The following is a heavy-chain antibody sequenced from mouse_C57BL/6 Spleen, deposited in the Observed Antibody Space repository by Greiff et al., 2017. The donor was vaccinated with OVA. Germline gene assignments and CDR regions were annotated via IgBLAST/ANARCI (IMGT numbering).Heavy chain of an antibody. CDR2: IYPRSGNT. J-gene: IGHJ3*01. V-gene: IGHV1-81*01. CDR1: GYTFTSYG. Sequence: QVQLQQSGAELARPGASVKLSCKASGYTFTSYGISWVKQRTGQGLEWIGEIYPRSGNTYYNEKFKGKATLTADKSSSTAYMELRSLTSEDSAVYFCVVYDYDKDWFAYWGQGTLVTVSA. D-gene: IGHD2-4*01. CDR3: VVYDYDKDWFAY.